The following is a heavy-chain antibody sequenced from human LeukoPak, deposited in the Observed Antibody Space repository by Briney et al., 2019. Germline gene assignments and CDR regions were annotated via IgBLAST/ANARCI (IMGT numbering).Heavy chain of an antibody. V-gene: IGHV4-39*01. CDR1: GGSISSSSYY. CDR3: ARTKVDYDFWSGYLYYFDY. CDR2: IYYSGST. J-gene: IGHJ4*02. D-gene: IGHD3-3*01. Sequence: SETLSLTSTVSGGSISSSSYYWGWIRQPPGKGLEWIGSIYYSGSTYYNPSLKSRVTISVDTSKNQFSLKLSSVTAADTAVYYCARTKVDYDFWSGYLYYFDYWGQGTLVTVSS.